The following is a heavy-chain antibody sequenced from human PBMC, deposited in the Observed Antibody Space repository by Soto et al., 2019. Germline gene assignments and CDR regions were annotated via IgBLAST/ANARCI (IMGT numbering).Heavy chain of an antibody. Sequence: SETLSLPCAVYGGSFSGYYWSWIRQPPGKGLEWIGEINHSGSTNYNPSLKSRVTISVDTSKNQFSLKLSSVTAADTAVYYCARDPQLLEWLDYYYYGMDVWGQGTTVTVSS. CDR1: GGSFSGYY. CDR3: ARDPQLLEWLDYYYYGMDV. CDR2: INHSGST. V-gene: IGHV4-34*01. D-gene: IGHD3-3*01. J-gene: IGHJ6*02.